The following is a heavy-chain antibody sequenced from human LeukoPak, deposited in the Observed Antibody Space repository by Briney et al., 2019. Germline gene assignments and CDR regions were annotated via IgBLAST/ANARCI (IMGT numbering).Heavy chain of an antibody. D-gene: IGHD5-18*01. CDR1: GFTFSSYS. CDR3: ARGGTAMVVAGY. Sequence: GGSLRLSCAASGFTFSSYSMNWVRQAPGKGLEWVSSISSSSSYIYYADSVKGRFTISRDNAKNSLYLQMNSLRAEDTAVYYCARGGTAMVVAGYWGQGTLVTVSS. CDR2: ISSSSSYI. J-gene: IGHJ4*02. V-gene: IGHV3-21*01.